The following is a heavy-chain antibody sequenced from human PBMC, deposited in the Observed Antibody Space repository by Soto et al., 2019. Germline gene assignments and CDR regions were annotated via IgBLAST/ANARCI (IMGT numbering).Heavy chain of an antibody. CDR1: GGSFSGYY. Sequence: SETLSLTCAVYGGSFSGYYWDWIRQPPGKGLEWIGEINPDGATNYTPSLRGRVTISIDTSRNQFSLKLSSVTAADTAVYYCARGQRSDPSTDYWGQGALVTVSS. CDR3: ARGQRSDPSTDY. J-gene: IGHJ4*02. CDR2: INPDGAT. V-gene: IGHV4-34*01.